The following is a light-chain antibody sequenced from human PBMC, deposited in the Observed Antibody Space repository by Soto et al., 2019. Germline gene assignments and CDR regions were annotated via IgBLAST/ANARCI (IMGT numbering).Light chain of an antibody. CDR3: QHNYGTPA. J-gene: IGKJ5*01. CDR1: QTISSP. Sequence: DIQMTQSPSTLSCSVGDRVTITCRASQTISSPLSWYQQKPGKVPELLIYATSRLQSGVPSRFSGSRSGTDFTLTISSVQPEDFATYYCQHNYGTPAFGQGTRWRL. V-gene: IGKV1-39*01. CDR2: ATS.